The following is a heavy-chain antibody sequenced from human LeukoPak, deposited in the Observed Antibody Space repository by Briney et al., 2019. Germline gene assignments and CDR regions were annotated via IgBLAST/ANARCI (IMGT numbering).Heavy chain of an antibody. CDR1: GFTFSSYW. V-gene: IGHV3-74*01. CDR3: ARAGPDYYDSSGYYWDS. CDR2: LNTDGSTK. J-gene: IGHJ5*01. D-gene: IGHD3-22*01. Sequence: TGGSLRLSCAASGFTFSSYWVHWVRQAPGKGLMWVSRLNTDGSTKTYADSVKGRFTISRDNAKNTLYLQMNSLRDEDTAVYYCARAGPDYYDSSGYYWDSWGQGTLVTVSS.